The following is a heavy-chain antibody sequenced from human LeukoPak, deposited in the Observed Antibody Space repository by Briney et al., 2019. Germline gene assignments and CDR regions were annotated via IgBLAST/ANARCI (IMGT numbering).Heavy chain of an antibody. D-gene: IGHD2-2*01. CDR1: GGSVSSGSYY. CDR3: ARGVVVVDYYYYYGMDV. Sequence: SETLSLTCTVSGGSVSSGSYYWSWIRQPPGKGLEWIGYIYYSGSTNYNPSLKSRVTISVDTSKNQFSLKLSSVTAADTAVYYCARGVVVVDYYYYYGMDVWGQGTTVTVSS. CDR2: IYYSGST. J-gene: IGHJ6*02. V-gene: IGHV4-61*01.